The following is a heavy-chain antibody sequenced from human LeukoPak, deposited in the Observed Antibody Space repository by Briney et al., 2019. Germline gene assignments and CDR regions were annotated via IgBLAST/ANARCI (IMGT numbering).Heavy chain of an antibody. D-gene: IGHD6-19*01. CDR2: IYHSGST. CDR3: ARQWLALAY. J-gene: IGHJ4*02. Sequence: SETLSLTCTVSGYSISSGYYWGWIRQPPGKGLEWIGSIYHSGSTYYNPSLKSRVTISVDTSKNQFSLKLSSVTAADTAVYYCARQWLALAYWGQGTLVTVSS. V-gene: IGHV4-38-2*02. CDR1: GYSISSGYY.